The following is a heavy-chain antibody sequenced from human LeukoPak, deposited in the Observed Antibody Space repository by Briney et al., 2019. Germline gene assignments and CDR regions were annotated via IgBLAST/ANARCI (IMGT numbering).Heavy chain of an antibody. V-gene: IGHV3-23*01. D-gene: IGHD6-25*01. Sequence: GGSLRLSCAASGFTFSSYSMSWVRQAPGKALEWVSAITSGGGTTYYAGSVKGRFTISRDNSKNTLYLQMNSLRAEDTAVYYCARDPPRAAWVFDYWGQGTLVSVSS. CDR3: ARDPPRAAWVFDY. CDR2: ITSGGGTT. CDR1: GFTFSSYS. J-gene: IGHJ4*02.